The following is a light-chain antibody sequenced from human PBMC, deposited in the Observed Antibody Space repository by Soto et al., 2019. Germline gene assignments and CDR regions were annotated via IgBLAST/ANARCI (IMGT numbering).Light chain of an antibody. J-gene: IGLJ2*01. V-gene: IGLV2-14*03. CDR2: DVN. Sequence: QSALTQPASVSGSPGQSITISCTGTSSDVCGYNYVSWYQQHPGKAPKLMIYDVNNRPSGVSNRFSGSKSGNTASLTISGLQAEDEADYYCTSYTSSSTLQVVFGGGTKLTV. CDR1: SSDVCGYNY. CDR3: TSYTSSSTLQVV.